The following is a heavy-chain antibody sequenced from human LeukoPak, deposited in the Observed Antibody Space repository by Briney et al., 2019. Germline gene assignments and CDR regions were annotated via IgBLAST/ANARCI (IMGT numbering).Heavy chain of an antibody. CDR3: ARDTQWLAFDY. CDR1: GFTVSSNY. V-gene: IGHV3-66*01. J-gene: IGHJ4*02. Sequence: PGGSLRLSCAASGFTVSSNYTSWVRQAPGKGLEWVSVIYSGGSTYYADSVKGRFTISRDNSKNTLYLQMNSLRAEDTAVYYCARDTQWLAFDYWGQGTLVTVSS. D-gene: IGHD6-19*01. CDR2: IYSGGST.